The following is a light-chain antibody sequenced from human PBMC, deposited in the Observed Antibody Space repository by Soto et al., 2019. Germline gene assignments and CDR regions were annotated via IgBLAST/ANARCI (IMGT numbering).Light chain of an antibody. CDR1: ENVRTF. V-gene: IGKV3-11*01. CDR2: GAS. CDR3: QQHSNWSPWT. J-gene: IGKJ1*01. Sequence: VLTQSPATLSLSPGERATLSCRASENVRTFVDWYQQKPGQAPRLLIYGASNRATGIPAGFSGSGSGTDFTLTISNLEPEDFAVYYCQQHSNWSPWTFGQGTRVEIQ.